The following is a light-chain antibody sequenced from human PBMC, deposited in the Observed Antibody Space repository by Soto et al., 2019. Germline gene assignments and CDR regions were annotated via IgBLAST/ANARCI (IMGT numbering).Light chain of an antibody. CDR2: AVS. CDR3: NSYTSTAAVV. J-gene: IGLJ2*01. V-gene: IGLV2-14*01. CDR1: SSDVCGYDF. Sequence: QSALTQPASVSGSPGQSITLSCTGTSSDVCGYDFVSWYQQYPGKAPKLIIYAVSDRPSGVSNRFSGSKSGNTASLTISGLQAEDEADYYCNSYTSTAAVVFGGGTKLTVL.